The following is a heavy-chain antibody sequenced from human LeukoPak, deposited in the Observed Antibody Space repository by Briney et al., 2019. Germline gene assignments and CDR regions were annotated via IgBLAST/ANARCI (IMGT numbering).Heavy chain of an antibody. Sequence: ASVKLSCTASGYTFTNYAISWVRQAPGQGLEWMAYINPYNGNTDYAQKLKGRVTFTTDTSTSTPYMEVRSLTSDDTAEYYCARVTASSISSRSLLYWGQGTLVTVSS. J-gene: IGHJ4*02. V-gene: IGHV1-18*01. CDR1: GYTFTNYA. CDR2: INPYNGNT. D-gene: IGHD6-13*01. CDR3: ARVTASSISSRSLLY.